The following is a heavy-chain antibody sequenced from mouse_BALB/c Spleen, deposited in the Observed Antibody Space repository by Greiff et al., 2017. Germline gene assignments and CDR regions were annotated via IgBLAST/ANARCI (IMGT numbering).Heavy chain of an antibody. CDR1: GYTFTSYY. D-gene: IGHD2-14*01. Sequence: QVQLQQSGAELVKPGASVKLSCKASGYTFTSYYMYWVKQRPGQGLEWIGEINPSNGGTNFNEKFKSKATLTVDKSSSTAYMQLSSLTSEDSAVYYCTRRRVRGAMDYWGQGTSVTVSS. J-gene: IGHJ4*01. V-gene: IGHV1S81*02. CDR3: TRRRVRGAMDY. CDR2: INPSNGGT.